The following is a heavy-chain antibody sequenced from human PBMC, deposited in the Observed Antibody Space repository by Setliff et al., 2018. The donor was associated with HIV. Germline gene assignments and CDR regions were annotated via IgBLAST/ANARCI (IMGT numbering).Heavy chain of an antibody. Sequence: ASVEVSCKVSGYTLTELCIHWVRQVPGKGLEWMGGFDPEDGETIYAQKFQGRVTMTRDTSISTAYMELSSLTSEDTAVYYCARGKGVGGVIITGGLDVWGKGTTVTVSS. D-gene: IGHD3-10*01. CDR2: FDPEDGET. CDR1: GYTLTELC. V-gene: IGHV1-24*01. CDR3: ARGKGVGGVIITGGLDV. J-gene: IGHJ6*04.